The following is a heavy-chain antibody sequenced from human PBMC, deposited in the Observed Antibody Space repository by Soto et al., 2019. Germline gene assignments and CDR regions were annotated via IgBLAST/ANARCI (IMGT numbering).Heavy chain of an antibody. J-gene: IGHJ4*02. CDR3: ARVRTIFGVVIEEFDY. CDR2: IWYDGSNK. CDR1: GFTFSSYG. Sequence: PGGSLRLSCAASGFTFSSYGMHWVRQAPGKGLEWVAVIWYDGSNKYYADYVKGRFTISRDNSKNTLYLQMNSLRAEDTVVYYCARVRTIFGVVIEEFDYWGQGTLVTVSS. D-gene: IGHD3-3*01. V-gene: IGHV3-33*01.